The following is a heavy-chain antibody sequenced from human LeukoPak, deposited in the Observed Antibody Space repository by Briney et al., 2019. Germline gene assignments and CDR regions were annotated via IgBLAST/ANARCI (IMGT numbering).Heavy chain of an antibody. CDR1: GYTFTGYY. V-gene: IGHV1-2*02. D-gene: IGHD2-8*01. Sequence: ASVKVSCKASGYTFTGYYMHWVRQAPGQGLEWMGWINPKSGATNYAQKFQGRVTMTRDTSISTAYMELSRLRSDDTAVYYCAREGYCTNGVCYTSGRYAFDIWGQGTMVTVSS. CDR3: AREGYCTNGVCYTSGRYAFDI. J-gene: IGHJ3*02. CDR2: INPKSGAT.